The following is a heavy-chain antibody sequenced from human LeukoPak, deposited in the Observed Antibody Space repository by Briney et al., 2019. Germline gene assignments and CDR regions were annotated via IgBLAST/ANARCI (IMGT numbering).Heavy chain of an antibody. D-gene: IGHD3-10*01. CDR1: GGSISNYY. Sequence: SETLSPTCTVSGGSISNYYWSWIRQPAGKGLEWIGRIYSSGSTNYNPSLKSRVTMSVDTSTNQLSLKLSSVTAADTAVYYCARLSVLLEGFDPWGQGTLVTVSS. CDR2: IYSSGST. J-gene: IGHJ5*02. V-gene: IGHV4-4*07. CDR3: ARLSVLLEGFDP.